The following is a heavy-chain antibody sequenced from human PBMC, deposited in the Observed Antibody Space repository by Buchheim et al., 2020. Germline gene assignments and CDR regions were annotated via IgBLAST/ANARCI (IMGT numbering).Heavy chain of an antibody. CDR2: ISGSGGST. D-gene: IGHD6-6*01. Sequence: VQLVQSGAEVKKPGSSVKVSCKASGGTFSSYAMSWVRQAPGKGLEWVSAISGSGGSTYYADSVKGRFTISRDNSKNTLYLQMNSLRAEDTAVYYCAKGIEYSSSLNFDYWGQGTL. J-gene: IGHJ4*02. V-gene: IGHV3-23*04. CDR3: AKGIEYSSSLNFDY. CDR1: GGTFSSYA.